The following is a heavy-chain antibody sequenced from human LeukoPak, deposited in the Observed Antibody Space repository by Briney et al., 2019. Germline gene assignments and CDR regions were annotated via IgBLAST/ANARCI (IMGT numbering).Heavy chain of an antibody. CDR3: AREEGSSSGTRDAFDI. J-gene: IGHJ3*02. CDR1: GGSFSGYY. V-gene: IGHV4-34*01. D-gene: IGHD6-13*01. Sequence: SETLSLTCAVYGGSFSGYYWSWIRQPPGKGLEWIAEINHSGSTNYNPSLKSRVTISVDTSKNQFSLKLSSVTAADTAVYYCAREEGSSSGTRDAFDIWGQGTMGTVSS. CDR2: INHSGST.